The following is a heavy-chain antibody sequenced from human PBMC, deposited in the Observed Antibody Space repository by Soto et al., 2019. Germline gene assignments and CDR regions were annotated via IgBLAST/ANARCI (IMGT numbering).Heavy chain of an antibody. V-gene: IGHV3-15*01. D-gene: IGHD2-21*02. Sequence: VQLVESGGGLVKPGSSLRLSCAASGFTFTNAWMNWVRQSPGKGLEWVGRIKKISEGGTTNYSTPGKGRFTIARDDSRRRGYVEMNSGKGEDTGVCYCTTGLCGVVTCVTSGNYWGQGTLVTVSS. CDR3: TTGLCGVVTCVTSGNY. J-gene: IGHJ4*02. CDR2: IKKISEGGTT. CDR1: GFTFTNAW.